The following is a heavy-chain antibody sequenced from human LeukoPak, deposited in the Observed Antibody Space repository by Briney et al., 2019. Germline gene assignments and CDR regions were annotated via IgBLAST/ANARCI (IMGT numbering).Heavy chain of an antibody. J-gene: IGHJ5*02. V-gene: IGHV3-11*01. CDR3: ARSLSYYGSGSYYDNWFDP. D-gene: IGHD3-10*01. Sequence: GGSLRLSCAASGFTFSDYYMSWIRQAPGKGLEWASYISSSGSTIYYADSVKGRFTISRDNAKNSLYLQMNSLRAEDTAVYYCARSLSYYGSGSYYDNWFDPWGQGTLVTVSS. CDR2: ISSSGSTI. CDR1: GFTFSDYY.